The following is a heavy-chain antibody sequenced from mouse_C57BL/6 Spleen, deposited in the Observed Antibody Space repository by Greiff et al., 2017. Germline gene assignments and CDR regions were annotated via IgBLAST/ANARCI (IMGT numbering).Heavy chain of an antibody. CDR1: GYSITSGYY. V-gene: IGHV3-6*01. CDR2: IRYDGSN. J-gene: IGHJ3*01. Sequence: EVKLMESGPGLVKPSQSLSLTCSVTGYSITSGYYWNWIRQFPGNKLEWMGYIRYDGSNNYNPSLKNRISITRDTSKYQIFLKWKSVTTEDTATYYCAREGYEVWFAYWGQGTLVTVSA. CDR3: AREGYEVWFAY. D-gene: IGHD2-14*01.